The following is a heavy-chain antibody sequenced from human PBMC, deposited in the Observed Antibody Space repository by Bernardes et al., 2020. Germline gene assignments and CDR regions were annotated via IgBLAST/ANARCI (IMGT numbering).Heavy chain of an antibody. CDR2: IIPIFGTA. D-gene: IGHD5-18*01. J-gene: IGHJ5*02. CDR3: ARDHRRVQHTAMVYWFDP. CDR1: GGTFSSYA. Sequence: SVKVSCKASGGTFSSYAISWVRQAPGQGLEWMGGIIPIFGTANYEQKFQGRVTITADESTSTAYMELSSLRSEDTAVYYCARDHRRVQHTAMVYWFDPWGQGTLVTVSS. V-gene: IGHV1-69*13.